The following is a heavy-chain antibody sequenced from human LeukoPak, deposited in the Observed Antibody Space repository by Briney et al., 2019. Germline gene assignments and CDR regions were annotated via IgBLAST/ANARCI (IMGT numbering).Heavy chain of an antibody. J-gene: IGHJ5*02. Sequence: ASVKVAYKASGYTFTNHDISWVRQAPGQGLEWMGWISVYSGNTNYAQDFQGRVTMTTDTSTSTAYMELRSLRADDTAVYYCARHGRAVMNVWFDPWGQGTLVSVSS. V-gene: IGHV1-18*01. D-gene: IGHD1-26*01. CDR2: ISVYSGNT. CDR1: GYTFTNHD. CDR3: ARHGRAVMNVWFDP.